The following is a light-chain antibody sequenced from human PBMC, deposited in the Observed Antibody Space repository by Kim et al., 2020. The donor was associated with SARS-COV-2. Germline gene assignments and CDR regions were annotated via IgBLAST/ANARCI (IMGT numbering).Light chain of an antibody. J-gene: IGLJ3*02. CDR3: AAWDDSLNGSV. CDR2: SND. CDR1: RSNNESNV. V-gene: IGLV1-44*01. Sequence: GQRVTIYCSGSRSNNESNVVNWYQQLPGTAPKLLIYSNDYRPSGVPHRFSGSKSGTSASLDISGLQSEDEADYYCAAWDDSLNGSVFGGGTQLTVL.